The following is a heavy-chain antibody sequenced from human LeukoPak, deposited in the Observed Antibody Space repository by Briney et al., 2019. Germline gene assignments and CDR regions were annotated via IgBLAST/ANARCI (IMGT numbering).Heavy chain of an antibody. Sequence: GRSLRLSCAASGFTFSSYAMHWVRQAPGKGLEWVAVISYDGSNKYYADSVKGRFTISRDNSKNTLYLQMNSLRAEDTAVYYCARSGSYGRFDYWGQGTLVTVSS. CDR2: ISYDGSNK. J-gene: IGHJ4*02. D-gene: IGHD1-26*01. V-gene: IGHV3-30*14. CDR1: GFTFSSYA. CDR3: ARSGSYGRFDY.